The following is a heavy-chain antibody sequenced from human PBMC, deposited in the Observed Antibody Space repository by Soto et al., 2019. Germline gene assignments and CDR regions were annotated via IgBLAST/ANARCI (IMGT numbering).Heavy chain of an antibody. CDR2: ISGSADAS. V-gene: IGHV3-23*01. CDR1: GFTFSSYV. CDR3: AKDLLYVVRAPSIDY. J-gene: IGHJ4*02. Sequence: GGSLRLSCAASGFTFSSYVMSWVRQAPGKGLEWVSAISGSADASYYADSVKGRFTISRDNSKNTLYLQMNSLRAEDTAVYYCAKDLLYVVRAPSIDYWGQGALVTVSS. D-gene: IGHD3-10*01.